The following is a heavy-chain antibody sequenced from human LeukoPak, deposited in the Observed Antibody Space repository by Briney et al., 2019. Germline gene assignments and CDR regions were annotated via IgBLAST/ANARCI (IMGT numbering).Heavy chain of an antibody. D-gene: IGHD1-26*01. J-gene: IGHJ3*01. CDR2: ISSISSTI. V-gene: IGHV3-48*02. Sequence: GGSLRLACAVSGFTFSSYCLNWVRQAAGKGLEWVSYISSISSTIYDPDTVKDRFTNSRDNAKTSLFLQMKSLRDEDTAMYYCGRASGNGRRALHLWGEGTMVPVSS. CDR1: GFTFSSYC. CDR3: GRASGNGRRALHL.